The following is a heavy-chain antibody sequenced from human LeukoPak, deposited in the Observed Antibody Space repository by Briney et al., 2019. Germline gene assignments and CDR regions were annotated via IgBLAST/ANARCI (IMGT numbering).Heavy chain of an antibody. CDR2: IYHSGST. Sequence: PSETLSLTCAVSGGSISSSNWWSWVRQPPGKGLEWIGEIYHSGSTNYNPSLKSRVTISVDRSKNQFSLKLSSVTAADTAVYYCASSSGSYGGLDYWGQGTLVTVSS. D-gene: IGHD1-26*01. V-gene: IGHV4-4*02. CDR3: ASSSGSYGGLDY. J-gene: IGHJ4*02. CDR1: GGSISSSNW.